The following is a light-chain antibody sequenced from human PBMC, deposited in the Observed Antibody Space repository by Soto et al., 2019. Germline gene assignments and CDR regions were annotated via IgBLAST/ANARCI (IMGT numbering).Light chain of an antibody. Sequence: QSVLTQPRSVSGSPGQTVTINCTGSNSDVAVYNYVSWYQQHPGKAPKLMMYDVTTRPSGVPDRFSGSKSANTASLTISGLQAEDESDYYCFSYAGNYNVVFGTGTKVTVL. J-gene: IGLJ1*01. CDR1: NSDVAVYNY. CDR2: DVT. V-gene: IGLV2-11*01. CDR3: FSYAGNYNVV.